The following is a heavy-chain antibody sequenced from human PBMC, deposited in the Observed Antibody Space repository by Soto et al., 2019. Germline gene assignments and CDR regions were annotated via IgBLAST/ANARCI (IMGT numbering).Heavy chain of an antibody. Sequence: GGSLRLSCAASGFTFSSYAMSWVRQAPGKGLEWVSAISGSGGSTYYADSVKGRFTISRDNSKNTLYLQMNSLRSEDTAVYYCARSPDWVHKIFDYWGQGTLVTVS. CDR1: GFTFSSYA. CDR2: ISGSGGST. CDR3: ARSPDWVHKIFDY. J-gene: IGHJ4*02. V-gene: IGHV3-23*01. D-gene: IGHD2-21*01.